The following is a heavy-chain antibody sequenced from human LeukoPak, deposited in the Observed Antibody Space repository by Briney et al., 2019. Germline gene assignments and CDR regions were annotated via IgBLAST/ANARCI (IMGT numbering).Heavy chain of an antibody. D-gene: IGHD3-22*01. Sequence: PSETLSLTCTVSGGSISSYYWNWIRQPPGNGLEWIGYIYYSGSTNYHPSLKSRVTTSVDTSKNQFSLKLSSVTAADTAVYYCPRERLGYYDRSGLDYWGQGTLVTVSS. J-gene: IGHJ4*02. CDR3: PRERLGYYDRSGLDY. V-gene: IGHV4-59*01. CDR1: GGSISSYY. CDR2: IYYSGST.